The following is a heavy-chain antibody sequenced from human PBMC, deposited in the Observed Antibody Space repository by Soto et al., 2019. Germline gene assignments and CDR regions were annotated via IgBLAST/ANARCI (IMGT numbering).Heavy chain of an antibody. D-gene: IGHD4-4*01. J-gene: IGHJ4*02. CDR1: GCTVTRYW. V-gene: IGHV5-51*01. CDR2: IYPDDSET. CDR3: ARTLSYTVTTFVY. Sequence: GESLKISCVGSGCTVTRYWIAWVRQLPGKGLEWMGIIYPDDSETRYSPSFQGQVTISADKSISTAYLQWSSLKASDTAMYYCARTLSYTVTTFVYWGQGTLVTVSS.